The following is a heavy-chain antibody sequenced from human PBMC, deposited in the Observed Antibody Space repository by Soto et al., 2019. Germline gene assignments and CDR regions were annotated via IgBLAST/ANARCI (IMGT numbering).Heavy chain of an antibody. CDR3: ARMTTVTHGVY. V-gene: IGHV4-39*01. J-gene: IGHJ4*02. Sequence: SETLSLTCTVSGGSISSSSYYWGWIRQPPGKGLEWIGSIYYSGSTYYNPSLKSRVTISVDTSKNQFSLKLSSVTAADTAVYYCARMTTVTHGVYWGQGTLVTVSS. D-gene: IGHD4-17*01. CDR1: GGSISSSSYY. CDR2: IYYSGST.